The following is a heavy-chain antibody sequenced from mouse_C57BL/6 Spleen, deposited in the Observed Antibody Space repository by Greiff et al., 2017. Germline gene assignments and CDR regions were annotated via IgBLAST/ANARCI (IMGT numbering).Heavy chain of an antibody. Sequence: VHVKQSGPELVKPGASVKIPCKASGYTFTDYNMDWVKQSHGKSLEWIGDINPNNGGTIYNQKFKGKATLTVDKSSSTAYMELRSLTSEDTAVYYCARGRLGGLYYGSSSYYFDYWGQGTTLTVSS. D-gene: IGHD1-1*01. CDR2: INPNNGGT. J-gene: IGHJ2*01. CDR1: GYTFTDYN. V-gene: IGHV1-18*01. CDR3: ARGRLGGLYYGSSSYYFDY.